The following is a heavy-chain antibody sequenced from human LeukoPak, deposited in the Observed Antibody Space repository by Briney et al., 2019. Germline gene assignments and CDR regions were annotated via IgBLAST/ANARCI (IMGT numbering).Heavy chain of an antibody. J-gene: IGHJ4*02. Sequence: ASVKVSCKASGYTFTSYGISWVRQAPGQGLEWMGWISAYNGNTNYAQKLQGRVTMTTDTSTSTAYMELRSLRSDDTAVYYCAAEVYYYDSSGYSDFDHWGQGTLVTVSS. CDR2: ISAYNGNT. V-gene: IGHV1-18*01. D-gene: IGHD3-22*01. CDR1: GYTFTSYG. CDR3: AAEVYYYDSSGYSDFDH.